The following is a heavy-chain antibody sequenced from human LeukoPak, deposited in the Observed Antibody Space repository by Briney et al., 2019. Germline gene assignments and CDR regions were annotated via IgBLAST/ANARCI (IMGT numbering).Heavy chain of an antibody. CDR3: AKGSWSDPIDAFDI. CDR2: ISWNSGSI. CDR1: GFTFDDYA. J-gene: IGHJ3*02. Sequence: PGGSLRLSCAASGFTFDDYAMHWVRQAPGKGLAWVSGISWNSGSIGYADSVKGRFTISRDNAKNSLYLQMNSLRAEDTALYYCAKGSWSDPIDAFDIWGQGTMVTV. D-gene: IGHD6-13*01. V-gene: IGHV3-9*01.